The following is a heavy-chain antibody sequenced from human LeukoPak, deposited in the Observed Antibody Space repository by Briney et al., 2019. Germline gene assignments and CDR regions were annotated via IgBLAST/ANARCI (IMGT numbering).Heavy chain of an antibody. J-gene: IGHJ6*02. D-gene: IGHD6-19*01. Sequence: GGSLRLSCAASGFTFSSYSMNWVRQAPGRGLEWVSSISSSGSYLYYADSLKGRFTISRDNAKNSLYLQMDSLRAEDTAVYFCARGSPDLAVAGTYYYYYYGMDVWGQGTTVTVSS. CDR2: ISSSGSYL. CDR1: GFTFSSYS. V-gene: IGHV3-21*01. CDR3: ARGSPDLAVAGTYYYYYYGMDV.